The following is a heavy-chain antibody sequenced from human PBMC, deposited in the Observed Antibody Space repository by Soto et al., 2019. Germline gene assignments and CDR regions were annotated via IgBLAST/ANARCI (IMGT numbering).Heavy chain of an antibody. Sequence: QVHLVQSGVEVKKPGASVKVSCTASGYNFINYGITWVRQAPGQGLEWMGWIRVHKGNTNYAQKFQGRVTMSTDTSTSTAYMELMSLRPDYTAVYYCVRDLDGSGSYYTDYWGPGTLVIVSS. D-gene: IGHD3-10*01. CDR3: VRDLDGSGSYYTDY. J-gene: IGHJ4*02. CDR2: IRVHKGNT. V-gene: IGHV1-18*01. CDR1: GYNFINYG.